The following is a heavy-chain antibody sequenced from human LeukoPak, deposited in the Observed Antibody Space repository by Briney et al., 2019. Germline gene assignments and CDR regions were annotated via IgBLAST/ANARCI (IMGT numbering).Heavy chain of an antibody. CDR2: IYSGGST. D-gene: IGHD3-10*01. J-gene: IGHJ4*02. CDR3: ARGMVRGVIPDYFDY. V-gene: IGHV3-66*01. Sequence: GGSLRLSCAASGFTVSSNYMSWVRQAPGKGLEWVSVIYSGGSTYYADSVKGRFTISRGNSKNTLYLQMNSLRAEDTAVYYCARGMVRGVIPDYFDYWGQGTLVTVSS. CDR1: GFTVSSNY.